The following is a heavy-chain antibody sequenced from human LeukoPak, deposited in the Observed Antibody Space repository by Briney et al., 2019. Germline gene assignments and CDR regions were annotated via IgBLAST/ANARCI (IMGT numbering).Heavy chain of an antibody. J-gene: IGHJ6*02. CDR2: IHYSGSS. D-gene: IGHD6-13*01. CDR3: VSAGIPDYYYYYGMDV. Sequence: PSETLSLTCTVSGGSISSSSFSWVWIRQPPGKGLQWIGNIHYSGSSYYNPSLKSRVTISVGTSKNQFSLQLSSVTAADTAVYYCVSAGIPDYYYYYGMDVWGQGTTVTVSS. CDR1: GGSISSSSFS. V-gene: IGHV4-39*01.